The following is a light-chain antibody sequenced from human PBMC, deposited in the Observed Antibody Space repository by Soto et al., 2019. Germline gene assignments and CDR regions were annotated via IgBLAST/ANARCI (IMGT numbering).Light chain of an antibody. Sequence: QAVMTQPPSGSGTPGKRVTISCTGSASNIGADYAVHWYQQLPGTAPKLLIYGNNNRPSGVPDRVSGSKSGTSASLAITGLQAEDEADYFCQSYDRGLIGQLFGNGTSGTVL. CDR2: GNN. CDR1: ASNIGADYA. V-gene: IGLV1-40*01. J-gene: IGLJ1*01. CDR3: QSYDRGLIGQL.